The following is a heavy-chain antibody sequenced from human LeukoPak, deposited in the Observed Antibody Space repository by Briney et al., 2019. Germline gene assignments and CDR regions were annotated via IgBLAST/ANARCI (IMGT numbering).Heavy chain of an antibody. V-gene: IGHV3-48*01. J-gene: IGHJ4*02. Sequence: GGSLRLSCAASGFTFSSYSTNWVRQAPGKGLEWVSYISSSSSTIYYADSVKGRFTISRDNAKNSLYLQMNSLRAEDTAVYYCARSPPGYSSSWYLHYWGQGTLVTVSS. CDR3: ARSPPGYSSSWYLHY. CDR2: ISSSSSTI. CDR1: GFTFSSYS. D-gene: IGHD6-13*01.